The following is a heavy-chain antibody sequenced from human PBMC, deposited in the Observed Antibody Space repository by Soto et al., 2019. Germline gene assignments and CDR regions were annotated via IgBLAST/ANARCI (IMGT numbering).Heavy chain of an antibody. D-gene: IGHD1-26*01. J-gene: IGHJ6*02. CDR1: GVSISGSRYY. V-gene: IGHV4-39*01. Sequence: SETLSLTCTVSGVSISGSRYYWGWIRQPPGRGLEWIGNIYYSGSTYYTPALKSRVTLTVDTSKNQFSLNLNSVTAADTAVYYCARGGIPPSGYGIAYAMDVWGQGTTVTVSS. CDR2: IYYSGST. CDR3: ARGGIPPSGYGIAYAMDV.